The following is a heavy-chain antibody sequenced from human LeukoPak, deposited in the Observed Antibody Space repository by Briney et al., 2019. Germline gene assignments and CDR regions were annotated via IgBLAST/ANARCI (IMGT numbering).Heavy chain of an antibody. D-gene: IGHD3-10*01. Sequence: GGSLRLSCAASGFTFSSYAMSWVRQAPGKGLEWVSAISGSGGSTYYADSVKGRFTISRDNSKNTLYLQMNSLRAEDTATYYCAKDRRLWFGQLLIDSWGQGTLVAVSS. CDR1: GFTFSSYA. J-gene: IGHJ4*02. CDR2: ISGSGGST. CDR3: AKDRRLWFGQLLIDS. V-gene: IGHV3-23*01.